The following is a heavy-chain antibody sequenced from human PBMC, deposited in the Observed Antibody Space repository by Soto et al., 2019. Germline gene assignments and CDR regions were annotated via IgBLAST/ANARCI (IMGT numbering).Heavy chain of an antibody. CDR3: ARGKVYDSRGGMDV. J-gene: IGHJ6*02. CDR1: GDSVSGSSAA. V-gene: IGHV6-1*01. Sequence: QVQLQQSGPGLVKPSQTLSLTCAISGDSVSGSSAAWNRIRQSPSRGLEWLGRTYYTSKWYNDYAVSVKSRITISPDTSKNQFSLQLNSVTPEDTAVYYCARGKVYDSRGGMDVWGQGTTVTVSS. CDR2: TYYTSKWYN. D-gene: IGHD3-16*01.